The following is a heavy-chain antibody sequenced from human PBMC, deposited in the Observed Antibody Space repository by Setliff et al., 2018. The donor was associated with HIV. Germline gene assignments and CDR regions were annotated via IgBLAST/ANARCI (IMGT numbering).Heavy chain of an antibody. CDR2: INHSGST. CDR1: GGSFSAYY. D-gene: IGHD5-18*01. Sequence: ETLSLTCAVYGGSFSAYYWSWIRQPPGKGLEWIGEINHSGSTNYNPSLKTRVTIMVDTSKNQFSLKLGSVTAADTAVYYCAREWSYGAFDTFDVWGQVTMVTVSS. V-gene: IGHV4-34*01. CDR3: AREWSYGAFDTFDV. J-gene: IGHJ3*01.